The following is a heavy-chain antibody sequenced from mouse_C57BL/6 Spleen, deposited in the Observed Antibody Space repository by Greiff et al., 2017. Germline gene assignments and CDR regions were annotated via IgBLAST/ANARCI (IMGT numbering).Heavy chain of an antibody. J-gene: IGHJ3*01. CDR2: FHPSNDDT. V-gene: IGHV1-47*01. Sequence: QVQLKQSGAELVKPGASVKMSCKASGYTFTTYPIEWMKQNHGKSLEWIGNFHPSNDDTKYNEKFKGKATLTVEKSSSTVYLELSRLTSDDSAVYYGARIYEGYYFWFAYWGQGTLVTVSA. D-gene: IGHD2-3*01. CDR1: GYTFTTYP. CDR3: ARIYEGYYFWFAY.